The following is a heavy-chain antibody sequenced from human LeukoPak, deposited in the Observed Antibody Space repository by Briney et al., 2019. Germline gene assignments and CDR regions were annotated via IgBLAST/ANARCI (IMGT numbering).Heavy chain of an antibody. D-gene: IGHD2-21*01. J-gene: IGHJ4*02. CDR3: ARDHSPYNYGY. Sequence: VASVKVSCKASGYTFTSYGISWVRQAPGQGLEWMGWISAYNGDTNYAQKLQGRVTMTTDTSTSTAYMELRSLRSDDTAVYYCARDHSPYNYGYWGQGTLVTVSS. CDR2: ISAYNGDT. CDR1: GYTFTSYG. V-gene: IGHV1-18*01.